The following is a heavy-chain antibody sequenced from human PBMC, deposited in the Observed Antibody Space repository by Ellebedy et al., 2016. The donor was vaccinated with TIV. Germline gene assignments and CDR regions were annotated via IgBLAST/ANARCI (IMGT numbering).Heavy chain of an antibody. Sequence: SETLSLXXTVSGGSISSGGFYWSWIRQFPGKGLEWIGHIYYSGNADYNPSLKSRVSISGDMSKNQFSLKLSSVTAADTAVYYCARDQNFDTSGRDALDIWGQGTTVIVSS. D-gene: IGHD3-22*01. CDR1: GGSISSGGFY. CDR3: ARDQNFDTSGRDALDI. CDR2: IYYSGNA. J-gene: IGHJ3*02. V-gene: IGHV4-31*03.